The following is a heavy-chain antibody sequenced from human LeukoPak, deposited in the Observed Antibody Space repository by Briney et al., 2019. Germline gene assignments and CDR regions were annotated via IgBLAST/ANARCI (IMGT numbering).Heavy chain of an antibody. V-gene: IGHV3-21*04. CDR3: ARVGYSDESIDY. CDR1: GFTFSSYN. J-gene: IGHJ4*02. D-gene: IGHD4-17*01. Sequence: GGSLRLSCAASGFTFSSYNMNWVRQAPGKGLEWVSSISSGSSYIYYADSVKGRFTISRDNAKNSLYLQMSSLRAEDTAVYYCARVGYSDESIDYWGQGTLVTVSP. CDR2: ISSGSSYI.